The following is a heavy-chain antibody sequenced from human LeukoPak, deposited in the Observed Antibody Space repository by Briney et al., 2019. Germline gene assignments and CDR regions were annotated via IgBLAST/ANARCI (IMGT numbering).Heavy chain of an antibody. D-gene: IGHD3-10*01. J-gene: IGHJ4*02. CDR2: INHSGST. CDR1: GGSFSGYY. CDR3: ARNPYGSGSYYVDY. V-gene: IGHV4-34*01. Sequence: SETLSLTCAVYGGSFSGYYWSWIRQPPGKGLEWIGEINHSGSTNYNPSLKSRVTISVDTSKNQFSLKLNSVTAADTAVYYCARNPYGSGSYYVDYWGQGTLVTVSS.